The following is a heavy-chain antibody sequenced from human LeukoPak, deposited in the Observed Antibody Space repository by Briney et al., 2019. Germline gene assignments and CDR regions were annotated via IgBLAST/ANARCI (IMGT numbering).Heavy chain of an antibody. Sequence: ASVKVSCKASGYTYTGYYMHWVRQAPGQGLEWMGWINPNSGGTNYAQKFQGRVTMTRDTSISTAYMELSRLRSDDTAAYYCARVIRRYYDSSPSLGYWGQGTLVTVSS. CDR1: GYTYTGYY. J-gene: IGHJ4*02. D-gene: IGHD3-22*01. CDR2: INPNSGGT. CDR3: ARVIRRYYDSSPSLGY. V-gene: IGHV1-2*02.